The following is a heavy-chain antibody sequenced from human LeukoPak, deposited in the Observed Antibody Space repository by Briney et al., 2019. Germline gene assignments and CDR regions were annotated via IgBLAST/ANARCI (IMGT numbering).Heavy chain of an antibody. V-gene: IGHV3-23*01. Sequence: GGSLRLSCAASGFTFSSYAMSWVRQAPGKGLEWVSAISGSGGSTYYADSVKGRFTISRDNSKNTLYLQMNSLRAEDTAVYYCAKGPYIVVVPAAIDYWGQGTLVTVSS. CDR2: ISGSGGST. D-gene: IGHD2-2*01. J-gene: IGHJ4*02. CDR1: GFTFSSYA. CDR3: AKGPYIVVVPAAIDY.